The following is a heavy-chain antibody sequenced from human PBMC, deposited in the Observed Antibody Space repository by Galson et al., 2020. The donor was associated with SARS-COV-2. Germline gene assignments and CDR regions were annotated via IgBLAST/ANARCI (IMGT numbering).Heavy chain of an antibody. Sequence: ASVKVSCKVSGYTLTELSMHWVRQAPGKGLEWMGGFDPEDGETIYAQKLQGRVTMTEDTSTDTAYMELSSLRSEDTAVYYCSTRPAIFGVAFDYWGQGTLVTVSS. V-gene: IGHV1-24*01. D-gene: IGHD3-3*01. CDR3: STRPAIFGVAFDY. CDR2: FDPEDGET. CDR1: GYTLTELS. J-gene: IGHJ4*02.